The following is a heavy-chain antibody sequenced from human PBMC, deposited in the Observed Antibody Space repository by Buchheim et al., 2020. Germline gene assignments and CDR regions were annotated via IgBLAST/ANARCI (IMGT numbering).Heavy chain of an antibody. J-gene: IGHJ4*02. V-gene: IGHV4-61*02. D-gene: IGHD3-3*01. CDR2: IYTSGST. CDR1: GGSISSGSYY. Sequence: QVQLQESGPGLVKPSQTLSLTCTVSGGSISSGSYYWSWIRQPAGKGLEWIGRIYTSGSTNYNPSLKSRVTISVDTSQHQFSLKLSSVTAADTAVYYCARETYYDFWSGYPGGFDYWGQGTL. CDR3: ARETYYDFWSGYPGGFDY.